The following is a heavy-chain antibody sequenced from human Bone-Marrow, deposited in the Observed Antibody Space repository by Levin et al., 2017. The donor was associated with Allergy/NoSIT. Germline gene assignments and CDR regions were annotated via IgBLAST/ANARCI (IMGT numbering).Heavy chain of an antibody. V-gene: IGHV4-30-4*01. D-gene: IGHD5-24*01. CDR1: GGSISSDNYY. J-gene: IGHJ4*02. CDR3: ARVRDGYNFGDYYFDS. CDR2: TYYNGST. Sequence: PSETLSLTCTVSGGSISSDNYYWTWIRQPPGTGLECIVYTYYNGSTYYNPSLKSRVTISVDTSKYQFSLKLDSVTAADTAVYYCARVRDGYNFGDYYFDSWGQGTLVIVSS.